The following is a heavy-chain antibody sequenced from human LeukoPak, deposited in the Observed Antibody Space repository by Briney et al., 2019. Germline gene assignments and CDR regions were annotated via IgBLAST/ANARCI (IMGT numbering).Heavy chain of an antibody. CDR2: ISADNGKT. CDR1: GYTFTSCG. Sequence: ASVKVSCTTSGYTFTSCGISWVRQAPGQGLEWMGWISADNGKTNYAQKLKGRVTMTTDTSTTTAYMELRSLRSDDTAVYYCARRGYPVYYYYMDVWGKGTTVTISS. V-gene: IGHV1-18*01. J-gene: IGHJ6*03. CDR3: ARRGYPVYYYYMDV. D-gene: IGHD5-12*01.